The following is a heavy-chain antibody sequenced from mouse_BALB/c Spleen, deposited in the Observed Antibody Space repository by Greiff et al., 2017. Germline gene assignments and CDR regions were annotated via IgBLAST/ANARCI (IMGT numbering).Heavy chain of an antibody. V-gene: IGHV5-6-5*01. D-gene: IGHD2-1*01. J-gene: IGHJ2*01. Sequence: EVKLVESGGGLVKPGGSLKLSCAASGFTFSSYAMSWVRQTPEKRLEWVASISSGGSTYYPDSEKGRFTISRDNARNILNLQMSSLRSVDTAMYYGARCQGYYGNYVNFDYWGQGTTLTVSS. CDR2: ISSGGST. CDR3: ARCQGYYGNYVNFDY. CDR1: GFTFSSYA.